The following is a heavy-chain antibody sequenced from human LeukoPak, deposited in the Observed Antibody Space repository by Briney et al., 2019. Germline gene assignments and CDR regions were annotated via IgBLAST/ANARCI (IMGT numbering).Heavy chain of an antibody. V-gene: IGHV1-69*06. CDR3: ASSSGWYLDNWFDP. CDR2: IIPIFGTA. Sequence: SVKVSCKASGGTFSSYAISWVRRAPGQGLEWMGGIIPIFGTANYAQKFQGRVTITADKSSSTAYMELSSLRSEDTAVYYCASSSGWYLDNWFDPWGQGTLVTVSS. CDR1: GGTFSSYA. J-gene: IGHJ5*02. D-gene: IGHD6-19*01.